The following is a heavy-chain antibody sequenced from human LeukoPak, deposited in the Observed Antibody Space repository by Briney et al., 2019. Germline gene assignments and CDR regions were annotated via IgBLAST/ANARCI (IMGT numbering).Heavy chain of an antibody. CDR1: GGSISSYY. D-gene: IGHD6-13*01. CDR2: IYYSGST. J-gene: IGHJ5*02. V-gene: IGHV4-59*01. CDR3: ARSWPIAAAGTHGGWFDP. Sequence: PSETLSLTCTVSGGSISSYYWSWIRQPPGKGLEWIGYIYYSGSTNYNPSLKSRVTISVDTSKNQFSLKLSSVTAADTAVYYCARSWPIAAAGTHGGWFDPWGQGTLVTVSS.